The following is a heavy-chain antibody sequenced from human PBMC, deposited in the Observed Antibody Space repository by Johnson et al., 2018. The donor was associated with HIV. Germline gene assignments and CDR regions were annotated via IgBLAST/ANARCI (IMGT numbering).Heavy chain of an antibody. CDR1: GFTVSSHY. CDR2: IYSGGST. V-gene: IGHV3-66*01. Sequence: VQLVESGRGVVQPGTSLRLSCAASGFTVSSHYMSWVRQAPGKGLEWVSVIYSGGSTYYADSVKGRFTISRDNSQNTLYLYMSSLRVEDAVGYYCAKDVGDGYNRWGAFGLWGQGTMVTVSS. CDR3: AKDVGDGYNRWGAFGL. D-gene: IGHD5-24*01. J-gene: IGHJ3*01.